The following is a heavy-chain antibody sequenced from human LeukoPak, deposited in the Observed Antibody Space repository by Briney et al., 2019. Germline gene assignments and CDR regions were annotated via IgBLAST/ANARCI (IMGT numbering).Heavy chain of an antibody. CDR2: ISSDGSNK. D-gene: IGHD3-22*01. J-gene: IGHJ5*02. Sequence: GGSLRLSCAASGFTFSSHAMHWVRQAPGKGLEWVAVISSDGSNKFYADSVKGRLTISRDNPKNTLFLQMNSLRSEDTALYYCARDRIDSSGYPNWFDPWGQGTLVTVSS. CDR3: ARDRIDSSGYPNWFDP. CDR1: GFTFSSHA. V-gene: IGHV3-30-3*01.